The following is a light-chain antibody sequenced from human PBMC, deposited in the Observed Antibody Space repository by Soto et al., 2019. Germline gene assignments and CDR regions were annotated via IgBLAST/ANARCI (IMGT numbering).Light chain of an antibody. CDR2: GAS. CDR3: QHHNSYSQT. CDR1: QSFRYY. V-gene: IGKV1-5*01. Sequence: DIQLTQSPPTLSASVGDRVTITCRASQSFRYYLAWYQQMPGKAPKLLIYGASSLQSGVPSRFSGSGSGTEFTLTISSLQPDEFATYFCQHHNSYSQTFGQGTKVEIK. J-gene: IGKJ1*01.